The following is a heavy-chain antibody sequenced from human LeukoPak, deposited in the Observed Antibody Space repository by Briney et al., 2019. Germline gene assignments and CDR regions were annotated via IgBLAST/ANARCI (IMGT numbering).Heavy chain of an antibody. J-gene: IGHJ6*02. D-gene: IGHD3-10*01. CDR1: GFTFSSYS. V-gene: IGHV3-21*01. Sequence: PGGSLRLSCAASGFTFSSYSMNWVRQAPGKGLEWVSSISSSSSYIYYADSVKGRFTISRDNAKNSLYLQMNSLRAEDTAVYYCARLFRGDYYYGMDVWGQGTTVTVSS. CDR3: ARLFRGDYYYGMDV. CDR2: ISSSSSYI.